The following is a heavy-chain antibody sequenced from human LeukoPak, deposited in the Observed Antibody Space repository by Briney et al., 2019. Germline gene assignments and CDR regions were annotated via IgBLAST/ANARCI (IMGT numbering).Heavy chain of an antibody. CDR2: IKTDGRTT. D-gene: IGHD2/OR15-2a*01. J-gene: IGHJ4*02. V-gene: IGHV3-74*01. Sequence: GGSLRLSCEASGFTFSSSWMHWVRRAPGKGLVWVARIKTDGRTTNYAETVEGRFTISRDNARNTLYLQMSSLRAEDTAVYYCVRNFHFEDGGFYRHFDYWGQGTLVTVSS. CDR1: GFTFSSSW. CDR3: VRNFHFEDGGFYRHFDY.